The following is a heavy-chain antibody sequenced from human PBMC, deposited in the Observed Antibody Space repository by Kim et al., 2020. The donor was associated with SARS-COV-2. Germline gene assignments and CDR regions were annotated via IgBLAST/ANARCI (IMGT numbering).Heavy chain of an antibody. D-gene: IGHD1-1*01. CDR3: AREKRPTGTNWFDP. J-gene: IGHJ5*02. V-gene: IGHV1-46*01. Sequence: AQKFQGRVTMTRDTSTSTVYMELSSLRSEDTAVYYCAREKRPTGTNWFDPWGQGTLVTVSS.